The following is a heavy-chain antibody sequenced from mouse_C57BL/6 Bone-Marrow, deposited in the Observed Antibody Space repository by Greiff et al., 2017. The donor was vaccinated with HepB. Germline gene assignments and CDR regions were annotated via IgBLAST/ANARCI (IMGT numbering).Heavy chain of an antibody. D-gene: IGHD1-1*01. CDR2: IYPRSGNT. Sequence: QVQLQQSGAELARPGASVKLSCKASGYTFTSYGISWVKQRTGQGLEWIGEIYPRSGNTYYNEKFKGKATLTADKSSSTAYMELRSLTSEDSAVYFCATSLYYGSSYRWYFDVWGTGTTVTVSS. J-gene: IGHJ1*03. CDR3: ATSLYYGSSYRWYFDV. V-gene: IGHV1-81*01. CDR1: GYTFTSYG.